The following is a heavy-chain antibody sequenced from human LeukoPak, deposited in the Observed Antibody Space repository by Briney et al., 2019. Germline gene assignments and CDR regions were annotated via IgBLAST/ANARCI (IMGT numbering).Heavy chain of an antibody. CDR3: ARDHRYYYGSGSYYNVINWFDP. J-gene: IGHJ5*02. Sequence: SQTLSLTCTVSGGSISSGSYYWSWIRQPAGKGLEWIGRIYTSGSTKYNPSLKSRVTMSVDTSKNQCSLKLSSVTAADTAVYYCARDHRYYYGSGSYYNVINWFDPWGQGTLVTVSS. CDR1: GGSISSGSYY. D-gene: IGHD3-10*01. V-gene: IGHV4-61*02. CDR2: IYTSGST.